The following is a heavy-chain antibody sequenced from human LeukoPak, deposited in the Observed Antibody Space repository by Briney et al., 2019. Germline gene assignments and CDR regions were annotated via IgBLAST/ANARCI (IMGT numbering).Heavy chain of an antibody. V-gene: IGHV4-59*11. J-gene: IGHJ4*02. CDR3: ARALSSWEPFDY. CDR2: TYYSGST. D-gene: IGHD1-26*01. Sequence: SETLSLTCTVSGGSISSHYWSWIRQPPGKGLEWIGYTYYSGSTNYNPSLKSRVTISVDTSKNQFSLKLSSVTAADTAVYYCARALSSWEPFDYWGQGTLVTVSS. CDR1: GGSISSHY.